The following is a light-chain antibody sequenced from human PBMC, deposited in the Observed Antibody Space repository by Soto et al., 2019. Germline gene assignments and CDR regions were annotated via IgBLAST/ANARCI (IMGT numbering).Light chain of an antibody. J-gene: IGKJ2*01. CDR1: QSVSSNF. CDR2: AAS. V-gene: IGKV3-20*01. CDR3: QQYGTSPYT. Sequence: EIVLTQSPGTLSLSPGEGATLSCRASQSVSSNFLAWYQQKPGQAPRLLIYAASSRATGIPDRFSGSGSGTDFTLTISRLEPEDFAAYYCQQYGTSPYTFGQGFTLEIK.